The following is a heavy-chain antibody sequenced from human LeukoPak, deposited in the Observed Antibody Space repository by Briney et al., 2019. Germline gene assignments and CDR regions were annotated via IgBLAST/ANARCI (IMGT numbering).Heavy chain of an antibody. Sequence: PSETLSLTCAVSGGSISSGGYSWSWIRQPPGKGLEWIGYIYHSGSTYYNPSLKSRVTISVDRSKNQFSLKLSSVTAADTAVYYCARRAAAGRCFDYWGQGTLVTVSS. CDR1: GGSISSGGYS. V-gene: IGHV4-30-2*01. CDR3: ARRAAAGRCFDY. J-gene: IGHJ4*02. D-gene: IGHD6-13*01. CDR2: IYHSGST.